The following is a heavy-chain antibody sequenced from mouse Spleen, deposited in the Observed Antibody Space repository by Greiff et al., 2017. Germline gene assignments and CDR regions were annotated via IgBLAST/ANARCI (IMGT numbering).Heavy chain of an antibody. CDR2: ISYDGSN. D-gene: IGHD2-4*01. CDR1: GYSITSGYY. Sequence: EVQLVESGPGLVKPSQSLSLTCSVTGYSITSGYYWNXIRQFPGNKLEWMGYISYDGSNNYNPSLKNRISITRDTSKNQFFLKLNSVTTEDTATYYCASYDYSYAMDYWGQGTSVTVSS. V-gene: IGHV3-6*01. CDR3: ASYDYSYAMDY. J-gene: IGHJ4*01.